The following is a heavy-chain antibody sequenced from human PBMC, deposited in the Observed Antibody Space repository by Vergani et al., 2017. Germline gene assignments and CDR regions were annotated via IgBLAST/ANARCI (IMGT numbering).Heavy chain of an antibody. V-gene: IGHV3-23*04. CDR2: ISGSGGST. CDR3: ARDVLGWTAFDY. CDR1: GFTFSSYG. D-gene: IGHD3/OR15-3a*01. J-gene: IGHJ4*02. Sequence: VQLVESGGGVVQPGRSLRLSCAASGFTFSSYGMHWVRQAPGKGLEWVSAISGSGGSTYYADSVKGQFTISRDNSKNTLYLQMNSLRAEDTAVYYCARDVLGWTAFDYWGQGTLVTVSS.